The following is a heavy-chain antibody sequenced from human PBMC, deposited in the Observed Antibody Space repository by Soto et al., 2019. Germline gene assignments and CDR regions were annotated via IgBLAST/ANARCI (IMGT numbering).Heavy chain of an antibody. Sequence: EVQVVESGGALFQPGGSLRLSCAASGFTFTNYWMHWARQVPGEGLVWVPRIDNHGDGTSYADFVKGRFTISRDNAKNTLYLQMNSLRVEDTAIYYCGTVFEKWGQGTMVTVSS. V-gene: IGHV3-74*01. CDR1: GFTFTNYW. J-gene: IGHJ3*02. CDR3: GTVFEK. CDR2: IDNHGDGT.